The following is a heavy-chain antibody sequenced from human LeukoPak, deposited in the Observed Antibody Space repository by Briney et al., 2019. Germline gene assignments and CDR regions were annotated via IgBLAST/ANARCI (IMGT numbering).Heavy chain of an antibody. CDR2: INSDGSST. J-gene: IGHJ4*02. V-gene: IGHV3-74*01. CDR3: AKDTGYYYDSSGYFDY. D-gene: IGHD3-22*01. Sequence: GGSLRLSCAASGFTFSSYWMHWVRQAPGKGLVWVSRINSDGSSTSYADSVKGRFTISRDNAKNTLYLQMNSLRAEDTALYYCAKDTGYYYDSSGYFDYWGQGTLVTVSS. CDR1: GFTFSSYW.